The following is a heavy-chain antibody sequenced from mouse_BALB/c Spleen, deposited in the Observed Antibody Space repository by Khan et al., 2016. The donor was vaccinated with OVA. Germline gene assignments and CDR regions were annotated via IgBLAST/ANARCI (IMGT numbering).Heavy chain of an antibody. CDR1: GFNIKDYY. Sequence: VQLQQSGAELVRPGASVKLPCKASGFNIKDYYIHWVKQRPEQGLEWIGWIDPENGNIIYDPKFQGKASITADTSSNTAYLQLSSLTSEDTAVYYCARDGYSPWFAYWGRGTLVTVSA. CDR2: IDPENGNI. J-gene: IGHJ3*01. CDR3: ARDGYSPWFAY. V-gene: IGHV14-1*02. D-gene: IGHD2-3*01.